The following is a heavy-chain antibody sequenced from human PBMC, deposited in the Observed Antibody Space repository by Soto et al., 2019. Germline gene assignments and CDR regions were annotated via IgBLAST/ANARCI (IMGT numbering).Heavy chain of an antibody. J-gene: IGHJ5*02. V-gene: IGHV4-34*01. CDR1: GGSFSGYY. Sequence: QVQLQQWGAGLLKPSETLSLTCAVYGGSFSGYYWSWIRQPPGKGLEWIGEINHSGSTNYNPSLKSRVTISVDTSKNQFSLKLSSVTAADTAVYYCARATALPSSSWYHRLRWFDPWGQGTLVTVSS. CDR3: ARATALPSSSWYHRLRWFDP. CDR2: INHSGST. D-gene: IGHD6-13*01.